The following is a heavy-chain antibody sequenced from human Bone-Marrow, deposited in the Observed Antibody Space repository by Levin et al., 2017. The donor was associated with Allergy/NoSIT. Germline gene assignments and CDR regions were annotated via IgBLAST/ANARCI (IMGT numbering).Heavy chain of an antibody. D-gene: IGHD3-3*01. V-gene: IGHV4-59*08. J-gene: IGHJ6*02. CDR1: GGSISTYY. Sequence: SQTLSLTCTVSGGSISTYYWSWIRQPPGKGLEWIGYIYYSGSTNYNPSLKSRVTISVDTSKNQFSLKLNSVTAADSAVYYCARHRSYNFWSGYYQTNYYYYGMDVWGQGTTVTVSS. CDR3: ARHRSYNFWSGYYQTNYYYYGMDV. CDR2: IYYSGST.